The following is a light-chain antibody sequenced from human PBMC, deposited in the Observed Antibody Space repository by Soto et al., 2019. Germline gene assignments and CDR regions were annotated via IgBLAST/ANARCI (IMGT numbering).Light chain of an antibody. CDR1: SGHSTYA. J-gene: IGLJ7*01. CDR2: LNSDGSH. Sequence: QPVLTQSPSASASLGASVKLTCTLSSGHSTYAIAWHQQQPEKGPRYLMKLNSDGSHSKGDGIPDRFSGSSSGAERYLTISSLQSEDEADYYCQTWATGYAVFGGGNQLTVL. V-gene: IGLV4-69*01. CDR3: QTWATGYAV.